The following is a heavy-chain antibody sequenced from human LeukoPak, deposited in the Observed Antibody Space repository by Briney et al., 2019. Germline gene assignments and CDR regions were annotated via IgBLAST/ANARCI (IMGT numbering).Heavy chain of an antibody. D-gene: IGHD4-17*01. CDR2: ISGSGGST. CDR3: AKDRLFGDYVSSY. Sequence: GGSLRLSCAASGFTFSSYAMSWVRQAPGKGLEWVSAISGSGGSTYYADSVKGRFTISRDNSKNTLYLQMNSLKAEDTAVYYCAKDRLFGDYVSSYWGQGTLVTVSS. J-gene: IGHJ4*02. V-gene: IGHV3-23*01. CDR1: GFTFSSYA.